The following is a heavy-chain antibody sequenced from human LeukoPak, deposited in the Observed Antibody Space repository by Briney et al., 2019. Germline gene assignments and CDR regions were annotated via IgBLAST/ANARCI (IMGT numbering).Heavy chain of an antibody. J-gene: IGHJ1*01. V-gene: IGHV5-51*01. CDR2: IYPANSDT. D-gene: IGHD2-2*01. CDR1: GYSFTNYW. CDR3: ARPACSSTSCYLYFHY. Sequence: GESLKISCKGSGYSFTNYWIGWVRQMPGKGLEWMAIIYPANSDTRYSPSFQGQVTISADKSISTAYLQWSSLKASDTAMYYCARPACSSTSCYLYFHYWGQGTLVTVSS.